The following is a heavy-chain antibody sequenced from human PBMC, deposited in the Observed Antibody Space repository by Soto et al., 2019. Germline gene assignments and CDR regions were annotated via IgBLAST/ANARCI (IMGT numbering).Heavy chain of an antibody. CDR1: GGSIRIYC. J-gene: IGHJ6*03. V-gene: IGHV4-4*08. Sequence: SETKSLTCIVSGGSIRIYCWTWIRQPPEEGLEWNGCIRNSGTTNYNPSLNSRVAISIDPQQNQFSLQLSSATGADTALYYCAAGGSTVVATRRLMDVWGKGTTVTVSS. CDR2: IRNSGTT. CDR3: AAGGSTVVATRRLMDV. D-gene: IGHD3-22*01.